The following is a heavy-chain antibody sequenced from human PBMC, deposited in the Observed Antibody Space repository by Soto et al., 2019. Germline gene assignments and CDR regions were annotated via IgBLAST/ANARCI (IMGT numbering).Heavy chain of an antibody. V-gene: IGHV3-7*05. Sequence: GGSLRLSCEATGFTFSRNWMSWVRQAPGKGLEWVANIKQDGSEKYYVDSVKGRFTISRDNAKNSLYLQMNSLRAEDTAVYYCARVYLLEDYGDYVHTKPRDYWGQGTLVTVSS. CDR3: ARVYLLEDYGDYVHTKPRDY. CDR2: IKQDGSEK. D-gene: IGHD4-17*01. J-gene: IGHJ4*02. CDR1: GFTFSRNW.